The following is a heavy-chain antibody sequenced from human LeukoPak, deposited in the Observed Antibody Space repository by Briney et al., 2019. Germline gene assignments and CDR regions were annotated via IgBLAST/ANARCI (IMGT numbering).Heavy chain of an antibody. V-gene: IGHV3-48*01. CDR3: ARGSLGELSH. Sequence: PGGSLRLSCAASGFTFSSYSMNWVRQAPGKGLEWVSYISSSSSTIYYADSVKGRFTISRDNAKNSLYLQMNSLRAEDTAVYYCARGSLGELSHWGQGTLVTVSS. CDR2: ISSSSSTI. D-gene: IGHD3-16*02. J-gene: IGHJ4*02. CDR1: GFTFSSYS.